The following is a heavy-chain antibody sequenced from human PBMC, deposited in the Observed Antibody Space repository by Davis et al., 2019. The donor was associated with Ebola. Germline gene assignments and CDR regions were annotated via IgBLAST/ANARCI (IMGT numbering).Heavy chain of an antibody. V-gene: IGHV3-30-3*01. CDR1: GFTFSSYA. J-gene: IGHJ4*02. CDR3: ARGLAAAGLRDY. D-gene: IGHD6-13*01. CDR2: ISYDGSNK. Sequence: GESLKISCAASGFTFSSYAMHWVRQAPGKGLEWVAVISYDGSNKYYADSVKGRFTISRDNSKNTLYLQMNSLRAEDTAVYYCARGLAAAGLRDYWGQGTLVTVSS.